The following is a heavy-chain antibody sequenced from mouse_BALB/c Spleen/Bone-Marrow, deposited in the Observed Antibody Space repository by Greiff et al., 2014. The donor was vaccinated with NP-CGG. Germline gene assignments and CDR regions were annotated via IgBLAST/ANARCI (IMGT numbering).Heavy chain of an antibody. Sequence: EVQLVESGAELVKPGASVKLSCTASGFNIKDTYMHWVKQRPEQGLEWIGRIDPANGNTKYDPKFQGKAAITADTSSNTAYLQLSSLTSEDTAVYYCASYYYGSSSFAYWGQGTLVTVSA. CDR2: IDPANGNT. V-gene: IGHV14-3*02. D-gene: IGHD1-1*01. CDR1: GFNIKDTY. CDR3: ASYYYGSSSFAY. J-gene: IGHJ3*01.